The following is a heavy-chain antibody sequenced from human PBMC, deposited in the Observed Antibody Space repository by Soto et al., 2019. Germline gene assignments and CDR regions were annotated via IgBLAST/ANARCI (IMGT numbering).Heavy chain of an antibody. Sequence: GGSLRLSCAASGFTFSSYWMSWVRQAPGKGLEWVANIKKDGGEKYYVDSVKGRFTISRDNAKNSVSLQMSSLRVEDTAVYYCARTGTSHYLGQGTLVTVSS. D-gene: IGHD1-1*01. CDR1: GFTFSSYW. J-gene: IGHJ4*01. V-gene: IGHV3-7*03. CDR3: ARTGTSHY. CDR2: IKKDGGEK.